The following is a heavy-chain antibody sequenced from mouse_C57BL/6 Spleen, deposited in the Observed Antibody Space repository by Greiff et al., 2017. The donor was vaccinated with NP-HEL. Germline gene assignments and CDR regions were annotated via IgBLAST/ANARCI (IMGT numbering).Heavy chain of an antibody. D-gene: IGHD4-1*01. CDR1: GYTFTDYY. CDR2: INPNNGGT. V-gene: IGHV1-26*01. Sequence: EVQLQQSGPELVKPGASVKISCKASGYTFTDYYMNWVKQSHGKSLEWIGDINPNNGGTSYNQKFKGKATLTVDKSSSTAYMELRSLTSEDSAVYYCARTLGPYYFDYWGQGTTLTVSS. J-gene: IGHJ2*01. CDR3: ARTLGPYYFDY.